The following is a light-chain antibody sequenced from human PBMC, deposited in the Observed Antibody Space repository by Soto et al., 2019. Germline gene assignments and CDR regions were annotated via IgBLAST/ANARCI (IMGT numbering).Light chain of an antibody. CDR1: SSNVGTYDL. Sequence: QPALTQPASVSASPGQSITISCTGTSSNVGTYDLVSWYQHHPDKAPKLIIYEGTKRPSGISSRFSGSKSGNTASLTISGLQAEDDADYYCCSFAVGAALVFGGGTKVTVL. J-gene: IGLJ2*01. CDR2: EGT. V-gene: IGLV2-23*01. CDR3: CSFAVGAALV.